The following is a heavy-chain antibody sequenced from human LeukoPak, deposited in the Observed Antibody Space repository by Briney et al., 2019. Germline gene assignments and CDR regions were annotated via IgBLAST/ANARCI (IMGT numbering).Heavy chain of an antibody. CDR3: ARRELLGYSYGLRTFNI. J-gene: IGHJ3*02. D-gene: IGHD5-18*01. CDR1: GFTVSSNY. V-gene: IGHV3-66*04. Sequence: GGSLRLSCAASGFTVSSNYMSWVRQAPGKGLEWVSVIYSAGIYNDGTTNYGDSVKGRFTISRDNSKNTLYLQMNSLRAEDTAVYYCARRELLGYSYGLRTFNIWGQGTTVTVSS. CDR2: IYSAGIYNDGTT.